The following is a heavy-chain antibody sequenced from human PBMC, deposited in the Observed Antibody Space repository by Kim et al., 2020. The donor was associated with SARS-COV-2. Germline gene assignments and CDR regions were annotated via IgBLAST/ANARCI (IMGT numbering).Heavy chain of an antibody. D-gene: IGHD3-9*01. CDR1: GFTFSSYG. CDR3: ARETAAYDILTGYYIRSYGMDV. Sequence: GGSLRLSCAASGFTFSSYGMHWVRQAPGKGLEWVAVISYDGSNKYYADSVKGRFTISRDNSKNTLYLQMNSLRAEDTAVYYCARETAAYDILTGYYIRSYGMDVWGQGTTVTVSS. J-gene: IGHJ6*02. CDR2: ISYDGSNK. V-gene: IGHV3-33*05.